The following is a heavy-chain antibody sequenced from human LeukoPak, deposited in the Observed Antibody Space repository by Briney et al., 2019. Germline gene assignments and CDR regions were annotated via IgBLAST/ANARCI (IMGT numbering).Heavy chain of an antibody. V-gene: IGHV4-59*01. J-gene: IGHJ6*03. Sequence: SGTLSLTCTVTGGSISRYYWSWIGQPRGKGLEWMGYIYYSGSTNNNPSLKSRVTISVDTSTHQFSLKLRSVTAAATAEHYSPRDRRSHDSSSGRHYYYYMDVWGKGTTVTVSS. CDR3: PRDRRSHDSSSGRHYYYYMDV. D-gene: IGHD3-22*01. CDR1: GGSISRYY. CDR2: IYYSGST.